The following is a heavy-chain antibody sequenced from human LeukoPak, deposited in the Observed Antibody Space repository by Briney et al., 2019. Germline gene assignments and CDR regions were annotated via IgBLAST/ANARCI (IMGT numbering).Heavy chain of an antibody. Sequence: GGSLRLSCGASGFTFSRSGMHWLRQAPGKGLEWVAIIWYDGSEKYYSDSVKGRFTISRDNADNSVFLQLNSLTVEDTAVYYCARGMIRGALWCVDFWGLGSLVTVSS. CDR3: ARGMIRGALWCVDF. CDR1: GFTFSRSG. CDR2: IWYDGSEK. D-gene: IGHD4/OR15-4a*01. J-gene: IGHJ4*02. V-gene: IGHV3-33*03.